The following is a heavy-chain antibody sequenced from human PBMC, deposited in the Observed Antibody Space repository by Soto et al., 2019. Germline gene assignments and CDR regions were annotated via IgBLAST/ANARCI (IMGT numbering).Heavy chain of an antibody. J-gene: IGHJ6*02. V-gene: IGHV1-2*04. Sequence: QVQLVQSGAEVKKPGASVKVSCKASGYTFTGYYMHWVRQAPGQGLEWMGWINPNSGGTNYAQKLQGWGTMTRDTSMSTAYMGLRRLRSDETAVYYCGRGRSWIKLLGGGDYYYGMDVWGQGTTVTVSS. CDR1: GYTFTGYY. CDR2: INPNSGGT. D-gene: IGHD5-18*01. CDR3: GRGRSWIKLLGGGDYYYGMDV.